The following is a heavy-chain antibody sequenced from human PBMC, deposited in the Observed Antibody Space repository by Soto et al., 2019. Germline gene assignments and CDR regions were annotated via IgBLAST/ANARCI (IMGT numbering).Heavy chain of an antibody. CDR3: VSHRNYIVVSGSFFDY. Sequence: SETLSLTCNVSGGSITSYYWSCIRQPPGKGLEWFGNIYYSGSTHYNPSIKSRVTVSVDTSKNQFSLKLTSVTAAETAVYFCVSHRNYIVVSGSFFDYWSQGTLVTVS. CDR2: IYYSGST. J-gene: IGHJ4*02. V-gene: IGHV4-59*08. CDR1: GGSITSYY. D-gene: IGHD6-19*01.